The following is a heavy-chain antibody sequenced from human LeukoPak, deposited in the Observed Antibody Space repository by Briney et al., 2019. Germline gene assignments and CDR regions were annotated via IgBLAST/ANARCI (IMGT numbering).Heavy chain of an antibody. CDR3: ARHTYYDILTGYQPLDY. CDR2: IYPGDSDT. Sequence: GESLKISCKGSGYSFTSYWIGWVRQMPGKGLGWMGIIYPGDSDTRYSPSFQGQVTISADKSISTAYLQWSSLKASDTAMYYCARHTYYDILTGYQPLDYWGQGTLVTVSS. CDR1: GYSFTSYW. D-gene: IGHD3-9*01. V-gene: IGHV5-51*01. J-gene: IGHJ4*02.